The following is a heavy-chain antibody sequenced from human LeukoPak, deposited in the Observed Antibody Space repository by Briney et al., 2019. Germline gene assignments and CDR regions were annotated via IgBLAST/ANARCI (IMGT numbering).Heavy chain of an antibody. CDR1: GGSPTGYY. CDR2: INHSGST. D-gene: IGHD2-2*02. J-gene: IGHJ6*04. CDR3: ARVVVVPAAIGDV. Sequence: PSQTLSLTRAVYGGSPTGYYWSWIPQTPPKGLEWIGEINHSGSTNYNPSLKSRVTISVDTSKNQFSLKLSSVTAADTAVYYCARVVVVPAAIGDVWGKGTTVTVSS. V-gene: IGHV4-34*01.